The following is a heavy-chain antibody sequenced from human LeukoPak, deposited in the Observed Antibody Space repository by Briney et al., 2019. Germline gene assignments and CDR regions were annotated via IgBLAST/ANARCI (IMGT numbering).Heavy chain of an antibody. CDR2: ICYSGST. D-gene: IGHD2-15*01. J-gene: IGHJ5*02. CDR3: ARDKRMRVVAATPSGWFDP. V-gene: IGHV4-59*01. Sequence: PSETLSLTCTVSGGSISSYYWSWIRQPPGKGLEWIGYICYSGSTNYNPSLKSRVTISVDTSKNQFSLKLSSVTAADTAVYYCARDKRMRVVAATPSGWFDPWGQGTLVTVSS. CDR1: GGSISSYY.